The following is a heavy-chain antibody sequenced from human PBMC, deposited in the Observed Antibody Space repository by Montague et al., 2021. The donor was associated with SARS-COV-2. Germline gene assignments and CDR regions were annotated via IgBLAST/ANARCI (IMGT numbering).Heavy chain of an antibody. CDR3: ASLTLGYCSSTSCYSDWFDP. J-gene: IGHJ5*02. Sequence: SETLSLTCTVSGGSLSSDYWSWIRQPPGKGLEWIGEINHSGNTNYNPSLKSRVTISVDTSKNQFSLKLSSVTAADTAVYYCASLTLGYCSSTSCYSDWFDPWGQGTLVTVSS. CDR1: GGSLSSDY. V-gene: IGHV4-34*01. CDR2: INHSGNT. D-gene: IGHD2-2*02.